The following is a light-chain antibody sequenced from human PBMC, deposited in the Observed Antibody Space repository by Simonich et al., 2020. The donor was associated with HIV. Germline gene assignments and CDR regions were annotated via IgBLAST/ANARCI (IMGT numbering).Light chain of an antibody. CDR2: WAS. Sequence: DIVIMQSPDSLAVSLGERATINCKSSQSVLYSSNNKNYLAWYQQKPGQPPKLLIYWASTRESGVPDRFSGSGSGTDFTLTISSLQAEDVAVYYCQQYYSTPRTFGQGSKVEIK. V-gene: IGKV4-1*01. CDR3: QQYYSTPRT. CDR1: QSVLYSSNNKNY. J-gene: IGKJ1*01.